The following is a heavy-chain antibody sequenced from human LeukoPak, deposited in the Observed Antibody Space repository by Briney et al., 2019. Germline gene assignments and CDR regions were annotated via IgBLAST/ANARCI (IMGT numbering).Heavy chain of an antibody. CDR1: GFTFSSYG. Sequence: GGSLRLSCAASGFTFSSYGMHWVRQAPGKGLEWVAFIRYDGSNKYYADSVKGRFTISRDNSKNTLYLQMNSLRAEDTAVYYRAKPKGWGGLYFDYWGQGTLVTVSS. CDR3: AKPKGWGGLYFDY. D-gene: IGHD3-16*01. V-gene: IGHV3-30*02. J-gene: IGHJ4*02. CDR2: IRYDGSNK.